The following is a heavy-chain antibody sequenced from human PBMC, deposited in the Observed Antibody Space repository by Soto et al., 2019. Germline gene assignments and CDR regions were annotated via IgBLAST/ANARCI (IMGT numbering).Heavy chain of an antibody. V-gene: IGHV2-5*02. CDR3: AHGYGAYERRGGMDV. CDR1: GFSLSTSGVG. Sequence: HITLKESGPTLVKPTQTLTLTCTFSGFSLSTSGVGVGWIRQPPGKALEWLALIYWDDNKRYSPSLKSRLTNTKDPSKNLVVRTTTNLDPVDTATDYCAHGYGAYERRGGMDVWGQGTTVTVSS. D-gene: IGHD5-12*01. J-gene: IGHJ6*02. CDR2: IYWDDNK.